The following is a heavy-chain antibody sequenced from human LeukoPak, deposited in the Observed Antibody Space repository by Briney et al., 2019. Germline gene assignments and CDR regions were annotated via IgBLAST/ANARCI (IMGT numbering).Heavy chain of an antibody. CDR2: IYPGDSDT. V-gene: IGHV5-51*01. CDR1: GYSFTSYW. D-gene: IGHD3-22*01. J-gene: IGHJ5*02. Sequence: GESLKISCKGSGYSFTSYWIGWVRQMPGKGLEWVGIIYPGDSDTRYSPSFQGQVTISADKSISTAYLQWSSLKASDTAMYYCARRTYYYDSSGYRVGRWFDPWGQGTLVTVSS. CDR3: ARRTYYYDSSGYRVGRWFDP.